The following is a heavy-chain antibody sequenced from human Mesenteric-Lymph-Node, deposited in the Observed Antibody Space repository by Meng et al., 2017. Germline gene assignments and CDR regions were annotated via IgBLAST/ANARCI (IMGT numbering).Heavy chain of an antibody. CDR1: GFTFSSYD. CDR2: IGTAGDT. J-gene: IGHJ6*02. Sequence: GESLKISCAASGFTFSSYDMHWVRQATGKGLEWVSAIGTAGDTYYPGSVKGRFTISRENAKNSLYLQMNSLRAGDTAVYYCARGVHYYGMDVWGQGTTVTVSS. V-gene: IGHV3-13*01. CDR3: ARGVHYYGMDV.